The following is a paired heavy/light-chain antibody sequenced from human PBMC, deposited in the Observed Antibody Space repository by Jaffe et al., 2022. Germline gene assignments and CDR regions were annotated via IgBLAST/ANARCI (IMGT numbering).Heavy chain of an antibody. CDR3: ARDLLPSTGDIVVVVAASFDY. V-gene: IGHV3-21*01. CDR1: GFTFSSYS. Sequence: EVQLVESGGGLVKPGGSLRLSCAASGFTFSSYSMNWVRQAPGKGLEWVSSISSSSSYIYYADSVKGRFTISRDNAKNSLYLQMNSLRAEDTAVYYCARDLLPSTGDIVVVVAASFDYWGQGTLVTVSS. CDR2: ISSSSSYI. D-gene: IGHD2-15*01. J-gene: IGHJ4*02.
Light chain of an antibody. Sequence: EIVLTQSPGTLSLSPGERATLSCRASQSVSSSYLAWYQQKPGQAPRLLIYGASSRATGIPDRFSGSGSGTDFTLTISRLEPEDFAVYYCQQKWTFGQGTKVEIK. CDR1: QSVSSSY. J-gene: IGKJ1*01. CDR3: QQKWT. V-gene: IGKV3-20*01. CDR2: GAS.